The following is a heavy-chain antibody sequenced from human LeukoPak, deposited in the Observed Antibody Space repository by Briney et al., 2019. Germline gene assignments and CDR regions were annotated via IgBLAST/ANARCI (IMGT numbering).Heavy chain of an antibody. D-gene: IGHD3-10*01. J-gene: IGHJ5*02. CDR1: GYTFTSYG. CDR2: IIPIFGTA. CDR3: ARVAGELIGANWFDP. Sequence: ASVKVSCKASGYTFTSYGISWVRQAPGQGLEWMGGIIPIFGTANYAQKFQGRVTITADESTSTAYMELSSLRSEDTAVYYCARVAGELIGANWFDPWGQGTLVTVSS. V-gene: IGHV1-69*13.